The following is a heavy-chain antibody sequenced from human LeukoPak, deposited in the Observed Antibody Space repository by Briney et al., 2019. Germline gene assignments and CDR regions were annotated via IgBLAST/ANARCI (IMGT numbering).Heavy chain of an antibody. CDR2: IYESRST. J-gene: IGHJ3*02. Sequence: KTSETLSLTCTASGVSFSSGGNNWGWLRQPPGLELEFIVNIYESRSTSANPSLQSRVTISVDTSKNQFSLNLKSVTAADTAGYYCARGGSWAAFDIWGQGTMVTVSS. D-gene: IGHD1-26*01. CDR1: GVSFSSGGNN. V-gene: IGHV4-61*08. CDR3: ARGGSWAAFDI.